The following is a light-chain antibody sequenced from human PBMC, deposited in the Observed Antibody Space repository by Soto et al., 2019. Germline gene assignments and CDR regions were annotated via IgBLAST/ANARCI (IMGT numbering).Light chain of an antibody. CDR2: RNN. CDR3: ATWDDSLNGFYV. V-gene: IGLV1-47*01. J-gene: IGLJ1*01. CDR1: TSKIGSNY. Sequence: QSVLTQPPSASGTPGQGLTISCCLRTSKIGSNYVYWYQQLPGTAPKLLIYRNNQRPSGVPDRFSGSKSGTSASLAISGLRSDDEADYFCATWDDSLNGFYVFGTGTKVTVL.